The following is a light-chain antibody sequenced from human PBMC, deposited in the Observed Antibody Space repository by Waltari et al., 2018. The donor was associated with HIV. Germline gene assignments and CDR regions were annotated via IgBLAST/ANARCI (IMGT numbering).Light chain of an antibody. J-gene: IGKJ1*01. CDR3: QQSYSTPKT. CDR1: KSVFYSSNNRTH. CDR2: WAS. Sequence: DIVMTQSPDALAVSLGERATNNCKSGKSVFYSSNNRTHLAWYQQKAGQPPKLLIAWASTRESGVPDRFSGSGAGTDFTLTISSLQAEDVAVYYCQQSYSTPKTFGQGTKVEI. V-gene: IGKV4-1*01.